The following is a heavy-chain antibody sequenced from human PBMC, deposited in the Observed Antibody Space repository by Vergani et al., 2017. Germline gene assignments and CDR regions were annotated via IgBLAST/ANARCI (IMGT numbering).Heavy chain of an antibody. CDR3: ARDDPYCSGGSCYYYGMDV. V-gene: IGHV3-33*01. D-gene: IGHD2-15*01. CDR1: GFTFSSYG. Sequence: QVQLVESGGGVVQPGRSLRLSCAASGFTFSSYGMHWVRQAPGKGLEWVAVIWHDGSNKYYADSVKGRFTTPRDNSKNTLYLLMNSLRAEDTAVYYCARDDPYCSGGSCYYYGMDVWGQGTTVTVSS. CDR2: IWHDGSNK. J-gene: IGHJ6*02.